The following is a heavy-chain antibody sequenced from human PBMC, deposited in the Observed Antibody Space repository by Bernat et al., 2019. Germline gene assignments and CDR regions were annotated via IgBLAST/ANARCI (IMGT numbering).Heavy chain of an antibody. CDR1: GFTFSSYG. D-gene: IGHD6-13*01. Sequence: QVQLVESGGGVVQPGRSLRLSCAASGFTFSSYGMHWVRQAPGKGLEWVAVISYDGSNNYYADSVKGRFTISRDNSKNTLYLQMNSLRAEDTAVYYCAKGTDSSSLDYWGQGTLVTVSS. J-gene: IGHJ4*02. V-gene: IGHV3-30*18. CDR3: AKGTDSSSLDY. CDR2: ISYDGSNN.